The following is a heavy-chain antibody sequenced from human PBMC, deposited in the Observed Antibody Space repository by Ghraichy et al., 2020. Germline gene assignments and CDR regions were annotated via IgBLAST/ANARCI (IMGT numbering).Heavy chain of an antibody. Sequence: GGSLRLSCVASGFTFDRYAMNWVRQAPGKGLEWVSAIPGNGAYPYYADSVRGRFIISRDNSKNTVYLEMGSLRADDAAVYYCAKSLKMIELVITTYYGMDVWGQGTTVTVSS. J-gene: IGHJ6*02. CDR1: GFTFDRYA. CDR3: AKSLKMIELVITTYYGMDV. D-gene: IGHD3-22*01. V-gene: IGHV3-23*01. CDR2: IPGNGAYP.